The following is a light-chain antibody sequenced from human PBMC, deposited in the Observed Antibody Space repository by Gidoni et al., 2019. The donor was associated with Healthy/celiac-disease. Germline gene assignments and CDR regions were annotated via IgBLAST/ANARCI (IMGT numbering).Light chain of an antibody. V-gene: IGLV1-44*01. CDR3: AAWDDSLNGRV. CDR1: SANIGSNT. Sequence: QSVLTQQPSASGTPGQGVTISCSGSSANIGSNTVNWYQQLPGAAPKLLISSNNQRPSGVPDRFSGSKSGTSASLAISGLQSEDEADYYCAAWDDSLNGRVFGGGTKLTVL. J-gene: IGLJ2*01. CDR2: SNN.